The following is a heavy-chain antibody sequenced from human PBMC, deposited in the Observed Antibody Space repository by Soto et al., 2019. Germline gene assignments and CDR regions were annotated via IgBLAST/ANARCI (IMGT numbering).Heavy chain of an antibody. V-gene: IGHV3-33*01. D-gene: IGHD1-1*01. J-gene: IGHJ3*02. CDR1: GFTFSNYG. Sequence: QVQLVESGGGVVQPGTSLRLSCAASGFTFSNYGMHWVRQAPGKGLEWVAVIWNDGSKTVHADSVKGRLTISRDNSGNTLYLQMNNLTAEDTALYYCARDDDRNDNAFDMWGQGTMVTVSP. CDR3: ARDDDRNDNAFDM. CDR2: IWNDGSKT.